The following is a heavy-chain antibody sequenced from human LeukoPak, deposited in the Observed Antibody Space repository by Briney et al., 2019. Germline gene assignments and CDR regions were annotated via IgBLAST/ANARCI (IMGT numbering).Heavy chain of an antibody. CDR3: ASRGYSYGYFDY. Sequence: ASVKVSCKASGYTFTGYFMHWVRQAPRQGREWMGRINPNSGGTNYAQKFQGRVTMTRDTSISTAYMELSRRRSDDTAVYYCASRGYSYGYFDYWGQGTLVTVSS. D-gene: IGHD5-18*01. V-gene: IGHV1-2*06. J-gene: IGHJ4*02. CDR2: INPNSGGT. CDR1: GYTFTGYF.